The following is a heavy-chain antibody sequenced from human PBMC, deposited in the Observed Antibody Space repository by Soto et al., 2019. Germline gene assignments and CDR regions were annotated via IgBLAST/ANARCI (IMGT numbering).Heavy chain of an antibody. CDR3: ARLGDYYQNFEY. Sequence: PSETLSLTCSVSGSPISSYYWSWFRQPPGQGLEWLGYVYYTGTTTYNPSLKSRLTISLDTSKTQFSLKLGSVTAADTAVYYCARLGDYYQNFEYWGQGALVTVSS. V-gene: IGHV4-59*08. J-gene: IGHJ4*01. CDR2: VYYTGTT. CDR1: GSPISSYY. D-gene: IGHD3-22*01.